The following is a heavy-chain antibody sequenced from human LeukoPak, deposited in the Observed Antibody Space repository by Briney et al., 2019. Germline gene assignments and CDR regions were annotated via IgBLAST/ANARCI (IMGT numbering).Heavy chain of an antibody. V-gene: IGHV1-69*13. CDR3: ARASLFYGSGSYPYYFDY. D-gene: IGHD3-10*01. Sequence: GASVKVSCKASGGTFSSYAISWVRQAPGQGLEWMGGIIPIFGTANYAQKFQGRVTITADESTSTAYMELSSLRSEDTAVYYCARASLFYGSGSYPYYFDYWGQGTLVTVSS. CDR1: GGTFSSYA. J-gene: IGHJ4*02. CDR2: IIPIFGTA.